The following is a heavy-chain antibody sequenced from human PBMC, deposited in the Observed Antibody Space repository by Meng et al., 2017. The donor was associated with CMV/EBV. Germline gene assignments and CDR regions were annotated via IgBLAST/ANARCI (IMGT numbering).Heavy chain of an antibody. D-gene: IGHD3-3*01. V-gene: IGHV3-48*04. CDR2: ISSSSSTI. CDR3: ARASLVDDFWSGSHRWFDP. CDR1: GFTFSSYS. J-gene: IGHJ5*01. Sequence: GGSLRLSCAASGFTFSSYSMNWVRQAPGKGLEWVSYISSSSSTIYYADSVKGRFTISRDNAKNSLYLQMNSLRAEDTAVYYCARASLVDDFWSGSHRWFDPWGQGTTVTVSS.